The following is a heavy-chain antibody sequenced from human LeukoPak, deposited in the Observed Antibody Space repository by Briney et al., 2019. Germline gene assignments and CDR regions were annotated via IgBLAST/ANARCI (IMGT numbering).Heavy chain of an antibody. D-gene: IGHD1-26*01. V-gene: IGHV4-34*01. CDR2: INHSGST. CDR1: GGSFSGYY. J-gene: IGHJ5*02. Sequence: SETLSLTCAVYGGSFSGYYWSWIRQPPGKGLEWIGEINHSGSTNYNPSLKSRVTISVDTSKNQFSLKLSSVTAADTAVYYCAREGRGSWFDPWGHGTLVTVSS. CDR3: AREGRGSWFDP.